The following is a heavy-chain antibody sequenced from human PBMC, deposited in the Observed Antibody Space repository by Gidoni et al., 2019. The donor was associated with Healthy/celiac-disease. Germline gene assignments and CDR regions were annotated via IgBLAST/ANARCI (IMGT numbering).Heavy chain of an antibody. CDR1: GFTFSSYE. CDR3: ASLSIFGVVGVPGVRDPGDAFDI. D-gene: IGHD3-3*01. CDR2: ISSSGSTI. Sequence: EVQLVESGGGLVQPGGSLRLSCAASGFTFSSYELNCVRQAPGKGLEWVSYISSSGSTIYYADSVKGRFTISRDNAKNSLYLQMNSLRAEDTAVYYCASLSIFGVVGVPGVRDPGDAFDIWGQGTMVTVSS. V-gene: IGHV3-48*03. J-gene: IGHJ3*02.